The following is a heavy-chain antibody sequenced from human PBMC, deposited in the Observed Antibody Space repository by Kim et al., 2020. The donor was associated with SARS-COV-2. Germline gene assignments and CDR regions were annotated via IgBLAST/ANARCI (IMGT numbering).Heavy chain of an antibody. CDR3: AKAVRVYWYFDL. V-gene: IGHV3-9*01. D-gene: IGHD6-13*01. Sequence: GYADSVKGRFTISRDNAKNSLYLQMNSLRAEDTALYYCAKAVRVYWYFDLWGRGTLVTVSS. J-gene: IGHJ2*01.